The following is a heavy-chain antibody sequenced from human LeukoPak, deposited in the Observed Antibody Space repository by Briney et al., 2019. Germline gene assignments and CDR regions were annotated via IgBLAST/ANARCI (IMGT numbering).Heavy chain of an antibody. V-gene: IGHV3-30*14. CDR1: GFTFSSYA. D-gene: IGHD3-22*01. Sequence: GGSLRLSCAASGFTFSSYAMHWVRQAPGKGLEWVAVISYDGSNKYYADSVKGRFTISRDNSKNTLYLQMNSLRAEDTAVYYCARDGPGGGYTGAFDIWGQGTMVTVSS. CDR2: ISYDGSNK. J-gene: IGHJ3*02. CDR3: ARDGPGGGYTGAFDI.